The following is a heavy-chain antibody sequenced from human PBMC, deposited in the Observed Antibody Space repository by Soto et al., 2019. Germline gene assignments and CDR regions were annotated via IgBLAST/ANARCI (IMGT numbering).Heavy chain of an antibody. V-gene: IGHV1-18*01. D-gene: IGHD5-18*01. CDR2: ISTYNGNT. J-gene: IGHJ4*02. Sequence: QVQLVQSGAEVKKPGASVKVSCKASGYNFTSYGISWVRQAPGQGLEWMGWISTYNGNTNSAQKFQGRVTNNPDTSTSIAYMELRSLRSDDTAVYYCARDYSYGIFGYWGQGTLVTVSS. CDR3: ARDYSYGIFGY. CDR1: GYNFTSYG.